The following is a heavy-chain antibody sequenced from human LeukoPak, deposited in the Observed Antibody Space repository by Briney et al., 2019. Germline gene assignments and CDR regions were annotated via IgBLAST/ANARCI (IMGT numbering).Heavy chain of an antibody. V-gene: IGHV4-39*01. CDR1: GGSISSSSYY. J-gene: IGHJ4*02. Sequence: PSETLSLTCTVSGGSISSSSYYWGWIRQPPGKGLEWIGSIYYSGSTYYNSSLKSRVTISVDTSKNQFSLRLSSVTAADTAVYYCARRLSWGSGYFDYWGQGTLVTVSS. CDR3: ARRLSWGSGYFDY. D-gene: IGHD7-27*01. CDR2: IYYSGST.